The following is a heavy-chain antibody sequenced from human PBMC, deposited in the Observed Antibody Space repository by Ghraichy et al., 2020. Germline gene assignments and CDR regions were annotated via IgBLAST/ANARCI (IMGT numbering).Heavy chain of an antibody. J-gene: IGHJ4*02. Sequence: ASVKVSCKASGYTFTSYYMHWVRQAPGQGLEWMGIINPSGGSTSYAQKFQGRVTMTRDTSTSTVYMELSSLRSEDTAVYYCARGDADDFWSGYYSGVFSPRFDYWGQGTLVTVSS. CDR3: ARGDADDFWSGYYSGVFSPRFDY. D-gene: IGHD3-3*01. CDR2: INPSGGST. CDR1: GYTFTSYY. V-gene: IGHV1-46*01.